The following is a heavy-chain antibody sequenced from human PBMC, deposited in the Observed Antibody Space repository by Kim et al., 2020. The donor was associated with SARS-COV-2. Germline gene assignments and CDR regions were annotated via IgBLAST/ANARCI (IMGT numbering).Heavy chain of an antibody. Sequence: DSLKARFPLPRDTSKNTLYLKMSSLRAEDTAVYYCGKADCSSSSCYTVDHWGQGTLVTVSS. J-gene: IGHJ4*02. D-gene: IGHD2-2*02. V-gene: IGHV3-23*01. CDR3: GKADCSSSSCYTVDH.